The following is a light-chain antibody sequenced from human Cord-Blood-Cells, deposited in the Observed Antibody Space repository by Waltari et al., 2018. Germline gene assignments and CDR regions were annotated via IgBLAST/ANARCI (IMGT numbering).Light chain of an antibody. V-gene: IGKV1-5*03. CDR1: QSISSW. CDR3: QQYNSYSVT. CDR2: KAS. J-gene: IGKJ4*01. Sequence: DIQMTKSPSTLSASVGDRVTITCRASQSISSWLAWYQQKPGKAPKLLIYKASSLESVVPSRFSGSGSGTEFTLTISSLQPDDFATYYCQQYNSYSVTFGGGTKVEIK.